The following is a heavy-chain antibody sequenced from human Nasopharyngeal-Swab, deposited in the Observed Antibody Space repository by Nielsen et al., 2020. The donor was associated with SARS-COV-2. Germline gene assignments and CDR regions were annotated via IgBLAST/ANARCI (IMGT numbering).Heavy chain of an antibody. V-gene: IGHV3-7*01. CDR2: IKQGGGET. J-gene: IGHJ5*02. CDR1: GFNFSSYS. D-gene: IGHD4-11*01. CDR3: AREAHDYSNYRRGTEWFDP. Sequence: GESLRLSCAVSGFNFSSYSMSWVRQAPGKGLEWLATIKQGGGETYYVDSVKGRFTISSDNSKNSVYLQINSLRAEDTAVYYCAREAHDYSNYRRGTEWFDPWGQGTLVTVSS.